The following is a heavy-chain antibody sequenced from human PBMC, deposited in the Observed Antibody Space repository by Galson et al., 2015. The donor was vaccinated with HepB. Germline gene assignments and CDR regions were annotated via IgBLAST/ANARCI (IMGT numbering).Heavy chain of an antibody. CDR3: ARGPSRYYYDSSGYLDY. V-gene: IGHV3-15*07. D-gene: IGHD3-22*01. CDR2: IKSKTDGGTT. CDR1: GFTFSNAW. Sequence: SLRLSCAASGFTFSNAWMNWVRQAPGKGLEWVGRIKSKTDGGTTDYAAPVKGRFTISRDNSKNTLYLQMNSLRAEDTAVYYCARGPSRYYYDSSGYLDYWGQGTLVTVSS. J-gene: IGHJ4*02.